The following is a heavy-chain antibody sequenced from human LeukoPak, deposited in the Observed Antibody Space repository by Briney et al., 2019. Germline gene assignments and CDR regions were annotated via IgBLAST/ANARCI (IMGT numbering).Heavy chain of an antibody. J-gene: IGHJ4*02. V-gene: IGHV4-39*02. CDR2: IYYSGST. CDR1: GASISNSRYY. CDR3: ARPSEVLNGSPFKV. Sequence: PSETLSLTCTVSGASISNSRYYWGWIRQAPGKGLEWIGNIYYSGSTFYNPSLKSRVTISVDTSKNHFSLKLTSLTAADTAVYYCARPSEVLNGSPFKVWGQGIVVTVSS. D-gene: IGHD3-9*01.